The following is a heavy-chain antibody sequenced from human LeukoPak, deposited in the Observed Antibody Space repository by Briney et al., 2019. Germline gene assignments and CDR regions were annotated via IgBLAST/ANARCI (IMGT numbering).Heavy chain of an antibody. CDR2: ISSSSTYI. Sequence: GGSLRLSCAASGFAFSRYNINWVRQAPGKGLEWVSSISSSSTYIYYADSVRGRFTISRDDAKISLYLQMNSLRAEDTAVYYCAKLWFGELLLLDYWGQGTLVTVSS. CDR1: GFAFSRYN. D-gene: IGHD3-10*01. CDR3: AKLWFGELLLLDY. J-gene: IGHJ4*02. V-gene: IGHV3-21*01.